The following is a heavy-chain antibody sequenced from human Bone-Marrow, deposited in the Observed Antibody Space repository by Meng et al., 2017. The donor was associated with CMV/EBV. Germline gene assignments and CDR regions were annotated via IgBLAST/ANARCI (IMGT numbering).Heavy chain of an antibody. D-gene: IGHD3-3*01. V-gene: IGHV1-18*01. CDR3: AREGGSGYYGVVNWLDP. Sequence: ASVKVSCKASGYTFTSYGISWVRQAPGQGLEWMGWISAYNGNTNYAQKLQGRVTMTTDTSTRTAYMEMRRLRSDDTAVYYCAREGGSGYYGVVNWLDPWGQGTLVTVSS. CDR2: ISAYNGNT. CDR1: GYTFTSYG. J-gene: IGHJ5*02.